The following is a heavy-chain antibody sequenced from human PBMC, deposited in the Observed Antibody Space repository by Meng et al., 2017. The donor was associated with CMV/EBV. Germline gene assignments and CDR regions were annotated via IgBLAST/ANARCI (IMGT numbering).Heavy chain of an antibody. CDR2: ISSSSSYI. CDR3: ARDEGGGIG. Sequence: GESLKISRAASGFTFSSYSMNWVRQAAGKGLEWVSSISSSSSYIYYADSVKGRFTISRDNAKNSLYLQMNSLRAEDTAVYYCARDEGGGIGWGQGTLVTVSS. CDR1: GFTFSSYS. V-gene: IGHV3-21*01. J-gene: IGHJ4*02. D-gene: IGHD2-15*01.